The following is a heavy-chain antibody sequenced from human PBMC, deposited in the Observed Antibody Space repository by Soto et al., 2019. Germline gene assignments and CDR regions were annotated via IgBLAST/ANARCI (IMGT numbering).Heavy chain of an antibody. CDR2: ISSNGGST. CDR3: ARGPGYSYGPYYFDY. J-gene: IGHJ4*02. V-gene: IGHV3-64*01. CDR1: GFTFSSYA. D-gene: IGHD5-18*01. Sequence: GGSLRLSCAASGFTFSSYAMHWVRQAPGKGLEYVSAISSNGGSTYYANSVKGRFTISRDNSKNTLYLQMGSLRAEDMAVYYCARGPGYSYGPYYFDYWGQGTLVTVSS.